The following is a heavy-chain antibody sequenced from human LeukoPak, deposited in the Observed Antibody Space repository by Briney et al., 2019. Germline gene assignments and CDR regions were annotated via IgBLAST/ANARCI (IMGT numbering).Heavy chain of an antibody. J-gene: IGHJ6*03. D-gene: IGHD2-15*01. CDR3: ASSRLGYCSGGSCYSPYYMDV. Sequence: SETLSLTCTVSGGSISSSSYYWGWIRQPPGKGLEWIGSIYYSGSTYYNPSLKSRVTISVDTSKNQFSLKLSSVTAADTAVYYCASSRLGYCSGGSCYSPYYMDVWGKGTTVTVSS. CDR1: GGSISSSSYY. CDR2: IYYSGST. V-gene: IGHV4-39*07.